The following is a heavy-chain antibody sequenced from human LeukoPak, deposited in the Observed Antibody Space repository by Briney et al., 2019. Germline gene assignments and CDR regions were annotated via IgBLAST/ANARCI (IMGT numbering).Heavy chain of an antibody. CDR3: ARVLVVAARFDAFDI. Sequence: SETLSLTCTVSGGSISSDDYYGSWIRQHPGKGLEWIGYIHYSGNTYYNPSLKSRVTISVDTSKNQFSLKLSSVTAADRAVFYCARVLVVAARFDAFDIWGQGTMVTVSS. V-gene: IGHV4-31*03. CDR1: GGSISSDDYY. CDR2: IHYSGNT. J-gene: IGHJ3*02. D-gene: IGHD2-15*01.